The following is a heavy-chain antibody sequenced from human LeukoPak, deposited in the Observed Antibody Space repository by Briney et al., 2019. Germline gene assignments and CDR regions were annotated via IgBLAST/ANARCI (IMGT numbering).Heavy chain of an antibody. CDR3: ARDPYGDYYFDY. CDR2: IYYRGST. V-gene: IGHV4-31*03. D-gene: IGHD4-17*01. CDR1: GGSISSGGYY. Sequence: SETLSLTCTVSGGSISSGGYYWSWIRQHPGKGLEWIGYIYYRGSTYYNPSLKSRVTISVDTSKNQFSLKLSSVTAADTAVYYCARDPYGDYYFDYWGQGTLVTVSS. J-gene: IGHJ4*02.